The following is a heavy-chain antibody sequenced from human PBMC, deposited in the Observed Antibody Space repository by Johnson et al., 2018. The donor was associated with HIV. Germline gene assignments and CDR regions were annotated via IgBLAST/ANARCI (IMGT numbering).Heavy chain of an antibody. CDR1: GFTFTNFW. V-gene: IGHV3-66*01. CDR3: ARVIGYDSSGKAFDI. Sequence: EKLVESGGALVQPGGSLRLSCAASGFTFTNFWMGWVRQAPGKGLEWVSVIYTGSDSTSYTDSVKDRFTISRDSSQNAVYLQMSSLRAEDTALYHCARVIGYDSSGKAFDIWGQGTMVTVSS. J-gene: IGHJ3*02. CDR2: IYTGSDST. D-gene: IGHD3-22*01.